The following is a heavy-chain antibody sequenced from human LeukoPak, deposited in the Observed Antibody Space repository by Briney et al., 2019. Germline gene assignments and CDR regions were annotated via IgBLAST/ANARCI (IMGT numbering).Heavy chain of an antibody. CDR3: ARVAERYCSDGSCYGNWFDP. Sequence: ASVKVSCKAPGYTFTGYYMHWVRQAPGQGLEWMGRINPNSGFTNYAQKFQDRVTMTRDTSINTAYIELSRLRSDDTAVHYCARVAERYCSDGSCYGNWFDPWGQGTLVTVSS. V-gene: IGHV1-2*06. J-gene: IGHJ5*02. CDR1: GYTFTGYY. D-gene: IGHD2-15*01. CDR2: INPNSGFT.